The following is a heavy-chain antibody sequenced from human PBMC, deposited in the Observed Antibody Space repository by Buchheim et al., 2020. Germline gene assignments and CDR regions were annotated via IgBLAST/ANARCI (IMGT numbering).Heavy chain of an antibody. D-gene: IGHD6-6*01. Sequence: QVQLVESGGGVVQPGRSLRLSCAASGFTFSSYAMHWVRQAPGKGLEWVAVISYDGSTKYYADSVKGRFTISRDNSKNTLYLQMNSLRAEDTAVYYCARDIDEQLVGGGGYWGQGTL. V-gene: IGHV3-30*04. CDR1: GFTFSSYA. CDR2: ISYDGSTK. J-gene: IGHJ4*02. CDR3: ARDIDEQLVGGGGY.